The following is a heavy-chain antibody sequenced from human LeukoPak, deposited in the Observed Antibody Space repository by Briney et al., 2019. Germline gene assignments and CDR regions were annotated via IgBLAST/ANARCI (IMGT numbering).Heavy chain of an antibody. CDR1: GYTFTIYY. CDR3: ARDTSSSPGDY. D-gene: IGHD6-6*01. J-gene: IGHJ4*02. Sequence: GASVKVSCKASGYTFTIYYIHWVRQAPGQGLEWMGWIDPNSGGTNYAQKFQGRVTMTRDTSISTAYMELSSLKSDDTAVYYCARDTSSSPGDYWGQGTLVTVSS. CDR2: IDPNSGGT. V-gene: IGHV1-2*02.